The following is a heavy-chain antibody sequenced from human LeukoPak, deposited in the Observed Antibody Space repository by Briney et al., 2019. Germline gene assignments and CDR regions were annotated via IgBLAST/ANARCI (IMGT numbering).Heavy chain of an antibody. V-gene: IGHV1-2*02. D-gene: IGHD6-19*01. CDR1: GYTFTGYY. CDR2: INPNSGDT. J-gene: IGHJ5*02. CDR3: ARGYDSGSYAVTTTGPLVP. Sequence: GASVKVSCKASGYTFTGYYIHWVRQAPGQGLEWMGWINPNSGDTNYAQKFQGRVTMTRDTSISTAYMELSRLKSDDTAVYYCARGYDSGSYAVTTTGPLVPWGQGTLVTVSS.